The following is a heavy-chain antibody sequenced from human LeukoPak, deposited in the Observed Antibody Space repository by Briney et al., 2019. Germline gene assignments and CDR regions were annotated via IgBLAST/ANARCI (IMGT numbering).Heavy chain of an antibody. CDR2: IRYDGSNK. J-gene: IGHJ4*02. Sequence: GGSLRLSCAASGFTFSDAWMSWVRQAPGKGLEWVAFIRYDGSNKYYADSVKGRFTISRDNSKNTLYLQMNSLRAEDTAVYYCARSSQGTNSVVVTAIVYWGQGTLVTVSS. D-gene: IGHD2-21*02. CDR3: ARSSQGTNSVVVTAIVY. V-gene: IGHV3-30*02. CDR1: GFTFSDAW.